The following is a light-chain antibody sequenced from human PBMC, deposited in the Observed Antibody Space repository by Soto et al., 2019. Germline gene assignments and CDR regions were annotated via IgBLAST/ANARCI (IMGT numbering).Light chain of an antibody. CDR2: AAS. CDR1: QGISNY. Sequence: DIQMTQSPSSLSAYVGDRVTITCRASQGISNYLAWYQQKPGKVPKLLIYAASTLQSGVPSRFSGSGSGTDFTLTISRLEPEDFAVYYCQQYGSSGTFGQGTKVDI. J-gene: IGKJ1*01. V-gene: IGKV1-27*01. CDR3: QQYGSSGT.